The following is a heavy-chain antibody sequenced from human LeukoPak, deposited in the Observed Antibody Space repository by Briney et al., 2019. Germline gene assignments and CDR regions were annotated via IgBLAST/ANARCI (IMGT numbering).Heavy chain of an antibody. Sequence: SETLSLTCTVSGGSISSYYWSWIRQPPGKGQEWIGYIYYSGNTNYNPSLKTRVTISVDTSKNQFSLKLSSVTAADTAVHYCARAGSWKLNFDYWGQGTLVTVSS. CDR1: GGSISSYY. D-gene: IGHD6-13*01. V-gene: IGHV4-59*01. J-gene: IGHJ4*02. CDR2: IYYSGNT. CDR3: ARAGSWKLNFDY.